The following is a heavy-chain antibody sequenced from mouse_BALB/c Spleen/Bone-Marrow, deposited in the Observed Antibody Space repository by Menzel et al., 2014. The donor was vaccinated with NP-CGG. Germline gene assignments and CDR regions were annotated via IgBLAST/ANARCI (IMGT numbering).Heavy chain of an antibody. J-gene: IGHJ3*01. CDR2: MNPESSTI. CDR1: VFDFSRFW. D-gene: IGHD1-2*01. V-gene: IGHV4-1*02. Sequence: EVQLQQSGGGLVQPGGSLKLSCAASVFDFSRFWVRWVRQAPGKGLEWIGEMNPESSTINYTPSLKDKFIISRDNAKNTLYLQMSKVRSENTALYYCARLHSYGYFAYWGQGALGTVAA. CDR3: ARLHSYGYFAY.